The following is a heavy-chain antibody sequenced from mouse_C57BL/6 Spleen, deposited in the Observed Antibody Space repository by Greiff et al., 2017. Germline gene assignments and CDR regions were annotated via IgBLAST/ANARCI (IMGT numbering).Heavy chain of an antibody. CDR2: ISSGSSTI. CDR3: AKRFFDA. CDR1: GFTFSDYG. V-gene: IGHV5-17*01. J-gene: IGHJ2*01. Sequence: EVNVVESGGGLVKPGGSLKLSCAASGFTFSDYGMHWVRQAPEKGLEWVAYISSGSSTIYYADTVQGRFTISRDNAKTTLFLQMTSLRSDDTAMYYCAKRFFDAWGHGTTLPVSS.